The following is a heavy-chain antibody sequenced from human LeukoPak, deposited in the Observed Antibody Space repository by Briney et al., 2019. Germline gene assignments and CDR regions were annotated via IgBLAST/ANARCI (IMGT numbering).Heavy chain of an antibody. D-gene: IGHD2-2*01. J-gene: IGHJ4*02. V-gene: IGHV4-34*01. CDR1: GGSFSDYY. Sequence: SETLSLTCAVYGGSFSDYYWSWIRQPPGKGLEWIGEINHSGSTNYNPSLKSRVTISVDTSKNQFSLKLNSVTAADTAVYYCARSSPLFSATGYCSSTSCPALDYWGQGTLVTVSS. CDR3: ARSSPLFSATGYCSSTSCPALDY. CDR2: INHSGST.